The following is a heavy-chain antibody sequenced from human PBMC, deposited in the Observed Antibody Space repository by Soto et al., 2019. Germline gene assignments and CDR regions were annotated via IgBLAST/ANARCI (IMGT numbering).Heavy chain of an antibody. Sequence: GGSLRLSCAASGFTFSSYAMSWVRQAPGKGLEWVSAISGSGGSTYYADSVKGRFTISRDNSKNTLYLQMNSLRAEDTAVYYCAKERGGDYSNAYYYYYYGMDVWGQGTTVTVSS. J-gene: IGHJ6*02. CDR2: ISGSGGST. V-gene: IGHV3-23*01. CDR1: GFTFSSYA. CDR3: AKERGGDYSNAYYYYYYGMDV. D-gene: IGHD4-4*01.